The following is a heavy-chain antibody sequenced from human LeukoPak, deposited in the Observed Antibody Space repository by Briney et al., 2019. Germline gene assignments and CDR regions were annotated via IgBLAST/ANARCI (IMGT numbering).Heavy chain of an antibody. V-gene: IGHV3-23*01. CDR2: ITGSGSGI. CDR1: GFTFSRHA. CDR3: VRSTKGAFYY. Sequence: GGSLRLSCAASGFTFSRHAVYWVRQAPGKGLKWVSTITGSGSGIYYADSVKGRFTISRENSKNTMFMQMNSLRAGDTAVYYCVRSTKGAFYYWGQGTLVTVSS. J-gene: IGHJ4*02.